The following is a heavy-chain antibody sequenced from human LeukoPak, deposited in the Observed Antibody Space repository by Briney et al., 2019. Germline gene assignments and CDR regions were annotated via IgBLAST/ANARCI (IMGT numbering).Heavy chain of an antibody. J-gene: IGHJ6*02. CDR1: GYTFTGYY. D-gene: IGHD4-17*01. V-gene: IGHV1-2*02. CDR2: INPNSGGT. CDR3: AGRLDYGDYRPVSYYYGMDV. Sequence: GASVKVSCKASGYTFTGYYMHWVRQAPGQGLEWMGWINPNSGGTNYAQKFQGRVTMTRDTSISTAYMELSRLRSDDTAVYYCAGRLDYGDYRPVSYYYGMDVWGQGTTVTVSS.